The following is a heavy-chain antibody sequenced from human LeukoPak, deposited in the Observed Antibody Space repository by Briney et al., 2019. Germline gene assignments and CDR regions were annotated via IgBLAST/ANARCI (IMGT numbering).Heavy chain of an antibody. V-gene: IGHV3-7*01. J-gene: IGHJ4*02. CDR2: INRDGSER. D-gene: IGHD2-15*01. CDR3: ARQHCSGGDCYFFD. CDR1: GFTFSNYW. Sequence: GGSLRLSCAASGFTFSNYWMTWVRQAPGKGLEWVANINRDGSERYYADSVKGRFTISRDNSKNTLYLQLNSLRAEDTAVYYCARQHCSGGDCYFFDWGQGTLVTVSS.